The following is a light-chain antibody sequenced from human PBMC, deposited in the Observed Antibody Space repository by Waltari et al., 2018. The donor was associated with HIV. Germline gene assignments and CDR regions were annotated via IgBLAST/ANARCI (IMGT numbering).Light chain of an antibody. Sequence: QVVVTQSPSASASLGSSVTLTCTLSSDYSSNAIDWHQQHPGKGPRYLMKFNSDGTHMKGEGIPDRFAGSNPGHERSLTISSLQSEDEADYYCKTWGTALEVFGGGTRLTVL. CDR1: SDYSSNA. J-gene: IGLJ3*02. V-gene: IGLV4-69*01. CDR3: KTWGTALEV. CDR2: FNSDGTH.